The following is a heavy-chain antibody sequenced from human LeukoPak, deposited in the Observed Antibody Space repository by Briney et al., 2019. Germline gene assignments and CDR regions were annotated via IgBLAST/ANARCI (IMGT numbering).Heavy chain of an antibody. CDR3: ARGGSAAAGGWFDP. D-gene: IGHD6-13*01. CDR1: GGSISSYY. V-gene: IGHV4-4*07. Sequence: SETLSLTCTISGGSISSYYWSWIRQPAGKGLEWIGRIYTSGSTNYNPSLKSRVTISVDTSKNQFSLKLSSVTAADTAVYYCARGGSAAAGGWFDPWGQGTLVTVSS. CDR2: IYTSGST. J-gene: IGHJ5*02.